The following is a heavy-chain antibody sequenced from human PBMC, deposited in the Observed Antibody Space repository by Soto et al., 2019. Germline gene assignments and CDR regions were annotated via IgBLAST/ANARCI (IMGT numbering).Heavy chain of an antibody. CDR3: ARPHGGSSGWDNWFEP. CDR1: GGSISRYY. D-gene: IGHD6-25*01. V-gene: IGHV4-59*01. Sequence: SEARCLTSTVSGGSISRYYWSGSRQPPGKGLEWIGYIYYSGSTNYNPSLKSRVTISVDTSKNQFSLKLSPVTAADTAVYYCARPHGGSSGWDNWFEPWGQGTLVIVS. J-gene: IGHJ5*02. CDR2: IYYSGST.